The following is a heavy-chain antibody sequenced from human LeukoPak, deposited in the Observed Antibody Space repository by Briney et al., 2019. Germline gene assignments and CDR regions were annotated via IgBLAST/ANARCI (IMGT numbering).Heavy chain of an antibody. CDR3: ARDSDWLLFDY. D-gene: IGHD3-9*01. J-gene: IGHJ4*02. CDR1: GFTFSAYW. CDR2: IHREGTTT. Sequence: GGSLRLSCAASGFTFSAYWMHWVRQVPGRGLVWVSRIHREGTTTIYADSVKGRFTISRDNGKNTLYLHMNSLRADDTAVYYCARDSDWLLFDYWGQGTLVTVSS. V-gene: IGHV3-74*01.